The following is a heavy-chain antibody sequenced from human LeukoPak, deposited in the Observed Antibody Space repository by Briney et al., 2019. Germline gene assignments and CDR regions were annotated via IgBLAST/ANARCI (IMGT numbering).Heavy chain of an antibody. D-gene: IGHD6-19*01. CDR2: IIPIFGTA. J-gene: IGHJ6*03. CDR3: ARGPAYSSGWYGDYYYYMDV. V-gene: IGHV1-69*01. CDR1: GGTFSSYA. Sequence: SVKVSCKASGGTFSSYAISWVRQAPGEGLEWMRGIIPIFGTANYAQKFKGSVTITADESTSTAYMELSSLRSEDTAVYYCARGPAYSSGWYGDYYYYMDVWGKGTTVTVSS.